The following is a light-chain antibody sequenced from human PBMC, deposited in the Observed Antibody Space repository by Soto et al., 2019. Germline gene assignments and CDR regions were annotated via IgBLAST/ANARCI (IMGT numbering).Light chain of an antibody. V-gene: IGLV2-14*01. CDR1: TSDVGSSNY. CDR2: EVR. J-gene: IGLJ1*01. CDR3: SSFASSDSDTAYV. Sequence: QSALAQPASVSGSPGQSIIMSCTGTTSDVGSSNYVSWYQLHPGKAPKLMIFEVRNRPSGVSNRFSGSKSGNTASLTISGLQPEDEAEYYCSSFASSDSDTAYVFGTGTKLTVL.